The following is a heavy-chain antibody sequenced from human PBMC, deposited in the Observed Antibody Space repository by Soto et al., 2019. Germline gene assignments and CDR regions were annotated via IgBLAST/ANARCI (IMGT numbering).Heavy chain of an antibody. CDR1: GYSFTGYF. V-gene: IGHV1-2*02. Sequence: ASVKVSCKASGYSFTGYFTQWVRQAPGQGREWMGWINLNSGGTNYAQKCQGRVTMTRDTSISTAYMELSRLRSDDTAVYFGARGGDTASVYHGMDVWGQGSTVTVSS. J-gene: IGHJ6*02. D-gene: IGHD3-22*01. CDR2: INLNSGGT. CDR3: ARGGDTASVYHGMDV.